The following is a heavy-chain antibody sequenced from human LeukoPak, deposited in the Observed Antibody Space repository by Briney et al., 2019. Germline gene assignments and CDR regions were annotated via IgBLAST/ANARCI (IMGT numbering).Heavy chain of an antibody. V-gene: IGHV2-5*01. CDR1: GFSLTTTGVG. J-gene: IGHJ4*02. CDR2: IYWNDDK. Sequence: SGPALVKPTQTLTLTCTFSGFSLTTTGVGVGWIRQPPGKALEWLALIYWNDDKRYSPSLKRRLTITKDTSRNQVVLTMTNMDPVDTATYYCAHVYVFTRHKESPFDYWGQGTLVTVSS. CDR3: AHVYVFTRHKESPFDY. D-gene: IGHD2/OR15-2a*01.